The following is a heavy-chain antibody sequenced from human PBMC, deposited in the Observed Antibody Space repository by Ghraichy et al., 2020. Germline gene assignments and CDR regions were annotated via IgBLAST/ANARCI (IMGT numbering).Heavy chain of an antibody. CDR2: INHDGSEK. CDR3: ARARGVDY. Sequence: SFAASGFTLGNHWMNWVRQAPGKGLEWVANINHDGSEKYYVDSVKGRFTVSRDNAKNSLFLQINSLRAEDTAVYYCARARGVDYWGQGTLVTVSS. V-gene: IGHV3-7*04. J-gene: IGHJ4*02. D-gene: IGHD3-16*01. CDR1: GFTLGNHW.